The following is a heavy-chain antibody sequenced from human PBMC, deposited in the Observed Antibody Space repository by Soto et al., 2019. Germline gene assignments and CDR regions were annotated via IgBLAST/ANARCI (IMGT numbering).Heavy chain of an antibody. Sequence: QVQLVQSGAEVKKPGSSVKVSCKASGGTFSSYAISWVRQAPGQGLEWMGGIIPIFGTANYAQKFQGRVTITADESTSTAYMERSSLRSEDTAVYYCAREGAYCGGDCYSAGHDAFDIWGQGTMVTVSS. V-gene: IGHV1-69*01. J-gene: IGHJ3*02. CDR3: AREGAYCGGDCYSAGHDAFDI. CDR1: GGTFSSYA. D-gene: IGHD2-21*02. CDR2: IIPIFGTA.